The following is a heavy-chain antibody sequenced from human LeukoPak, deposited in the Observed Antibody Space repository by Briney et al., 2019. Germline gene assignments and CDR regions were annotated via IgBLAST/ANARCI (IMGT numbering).Heavy chain of an antibody. CDR3: ARQINWFDP. CDR2: IIPILGIA. Sequence: SVKVSCKASGGTFSSYTISWVRQAPGQGLEWMGRIIPILGIANYAQKFQGRVTMTRNTSISTAYMELSSLRSEDTAVYYCARQINWFDPWGQGTLVTVSS. V-gene: IGHV1-69*02. J-gene: IGHJ5*02. CDR1: GGTFSSYT.